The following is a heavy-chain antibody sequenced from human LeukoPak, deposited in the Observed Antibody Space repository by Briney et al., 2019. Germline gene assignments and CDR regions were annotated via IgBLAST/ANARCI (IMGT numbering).Heavy chain of an antibody. D-gene: IGHD5-12*01. CDR1: RGTLRRYA. J-gene: IGHJ4*02. V-gene: IGHV1-69*06. CDR3: ARDPRGGYDWFDY. CDR2: IIPIFGTA. Sequence: SVEVSCLASRGTLRRYAFSWVRLAPGHGREWMGGIIPIFGTANYAQKFQGRVTITADKSTSTAYMELSSLRSEDTAVYYCARDPRGGYDWFDYWGQGTLVTVSS.